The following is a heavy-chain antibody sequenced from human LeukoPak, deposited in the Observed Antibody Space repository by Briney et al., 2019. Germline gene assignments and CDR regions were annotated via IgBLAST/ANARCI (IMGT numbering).Heavy chain of an antibody. J-gene: IGHJ3*02. D-gene: IGHD1-26*01. Sequence: GASXRLSCXXSGFTFSSYAMSWVRQAPGKGLEXGSXXSGSGGSTYYADSVKGRFTISRDNSKNTLYLQMNSLRAEDTAVYYCAKDREYSGSWLDAFDIWGQGTMVTVSS. CDR2: XSGSGGST. V-gene: IGHV3-23*01. CDR1: GFTFSSYA. CDR3: AKDREYSGSWLDAFDI.